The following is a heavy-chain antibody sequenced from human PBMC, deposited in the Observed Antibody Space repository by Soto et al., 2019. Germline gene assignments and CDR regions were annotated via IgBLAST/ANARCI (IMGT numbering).Heavy chain of an antibody. CDR2: IYKSATT. CDR1: GDSISNLDYF. Sequence: LSLTCSVSGDSISNLDYFWAWIRQPPGQALEYIGYIYKSATTYYNPPFESRVAISVDTSKSQFSLNVTSVTAADTAVYFCARGRYCLTGRCFPNWFDSWGQGALVTVSS. V-gene: IGHV4-30-4*01. D-gene: IGHD7-27*01. J-gene: IGHJ5*01. CDR3: ARGRYCLTGRCFPNWFDS.